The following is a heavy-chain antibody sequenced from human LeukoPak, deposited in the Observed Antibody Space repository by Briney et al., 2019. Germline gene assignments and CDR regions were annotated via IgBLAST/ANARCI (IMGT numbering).Heavy chain of an antibody. CDR3: ARDVLAPTIFGVVAHYYYGMDV. V-gene: IGHV4-59*01. J-gene: IGHJ6*02. CDR1: GGSISSYY. D-gene: IGHD3-3*01. CDR2: IYYSGST. Sequence: SETLSLTCTVSGGSISSYYWSWIRQPPGKGLEWIGYIYYSGSTNYNPSLKSRVTISVDTSKNQFSLKLSSVTAAGTAVYYCARDVLAPTIFGVVAHYYYGMDVWGQGTTVTVSS.